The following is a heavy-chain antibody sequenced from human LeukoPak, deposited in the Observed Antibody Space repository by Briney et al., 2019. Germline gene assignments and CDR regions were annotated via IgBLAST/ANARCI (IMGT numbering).Heavy chain of an antibody. J-gene: IGHJ4*02. D-gene: IGHD6-13*01. CDR1: GFIFSSSG. V-gene: IGHV3-30*18. CDR2: ISYDGGNK. CDR3: ANAERGTTWYSPQLDY. Sequence: GGSLRLSCAASGFIFSSSGIHWVRQAPGKGLEWVAVISYDGGNKYYADSVKGRFTISRDDSKNTLYLQMNSLRPEDTAVYYCANAERGTTWYSPQLDYWGQGTLVTVSS.